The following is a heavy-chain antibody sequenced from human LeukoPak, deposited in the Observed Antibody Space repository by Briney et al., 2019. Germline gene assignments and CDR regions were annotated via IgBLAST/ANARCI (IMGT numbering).Heavy chain of an antibody. Sequence: SETLSLTCTVSGGSISSYYWSRIRQPPGKGLEWIGYIYYSGSTNYNPSLKSRVTISVDTSKNQFSLKLSSVTAADTAVYYCARQYEDWFDPWGQGTLVTVSS. CDR3: ARQYEDWFDP. D-gene: IGHD2-8*01. CDR1: GGSISSYY. J-gene: IGHJ5*02. V-gene: IGHV4-59*01. CDR2: IYYSGST.